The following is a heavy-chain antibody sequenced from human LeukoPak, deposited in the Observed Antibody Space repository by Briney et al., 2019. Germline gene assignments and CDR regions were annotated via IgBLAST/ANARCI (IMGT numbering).Heavy chain of an antibody. J-gene: IGHJ4*02. CDR2: IKQDGSEK. CDR1: GFTFSSCW. V-gene: IGHV3-7*01. CDR3: ARVLIVATIVYFDY. D-gene: IGHD5-12*01. Sequence: PGGSLRLSCAASGFTFSSCWMSWVRQAPGKGLEWVANIKQDGSEKYYVDSVKGRFTTSRDNAKNSLYLQMNSLRAEDTAVYYCARVLIVATIVYFDYWGQGTLVTVSS.